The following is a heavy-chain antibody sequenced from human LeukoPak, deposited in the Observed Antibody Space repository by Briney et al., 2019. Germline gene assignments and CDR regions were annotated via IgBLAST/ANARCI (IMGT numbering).Heavy chain of an antibody. D-gene: IGHD2-21*02. V-gene: IGHV4-31*03. Sequence: SETLSLTCTVSGGSISSGGYYWSWIRQHPGTGLEWIGCIYYSGSTYYNPSLKSRVTISVDTSKNQFSLKLSSVTAADTAVYYCASGGDYYFDYWGQGTLVTVSS. CDR1: GGSISSGGYY. CDR3: ASGGDYYFDY. CDR2: IYYSGST. J-gene: IGHJ4*02.